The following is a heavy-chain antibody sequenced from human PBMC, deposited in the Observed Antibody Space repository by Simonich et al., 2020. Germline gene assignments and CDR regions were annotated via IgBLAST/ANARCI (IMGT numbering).Heavy chain of an antibody. CDR1: GYTFTGYY. Sequence: QVQLVQSGAEVKKPGASVKVSCKASGYTFTGYYMHWVRQAPGQGPEWKGMINPNSRGTNYAKKVQGRVTMTRDTSISTAYMELSRLRSDDTAVYYCARNGLVGILKAFDIWGQGTMVTVSS. V-gene: IGHV1-2*02. CDR2: INPNSRGT. J-gene: IGHJ3*02. D-gene: IGHD2-21*01. CDR3: ARNGLVGILKAFDI.